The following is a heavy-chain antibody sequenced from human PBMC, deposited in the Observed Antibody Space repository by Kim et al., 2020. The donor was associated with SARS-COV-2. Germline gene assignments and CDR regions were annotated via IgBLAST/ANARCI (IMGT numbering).Heavy chain of an antibody. CDR1: GFTFSSYW. J-gene: IGHJ2*01. CDR2: IKKDGSEK. CDR3: ARVGSGWPYWYFDL. V-gene: IGHV3-7*01. Sequence: GGSLRLSCAASGFTFSSYWMSWVRQAPGKGLEWVANIKKDGSEKYYVESMKGRFTISRDNAKNSLYLQMNSLRAEDTAVYYCARVGSGWPYWYFDLWGRGTLVTVSS. D-gene: IGHD6-19*01.